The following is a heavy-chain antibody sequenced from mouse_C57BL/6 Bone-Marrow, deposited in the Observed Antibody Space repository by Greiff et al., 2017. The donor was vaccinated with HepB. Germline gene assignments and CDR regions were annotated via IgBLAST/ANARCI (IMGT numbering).Heavy chain of an antibody. D-gene: IGHD2-1*01. Sequence: QVQLQQPGAELVRPGSSVKLSCKASGYTFTSYWMDWVKQRPGQGLEWIGNIYPSDSETHYNQKFKDKATLTVDKSSSTAYMPLSSLTSEDSAVYDCARAPYGNYLYYFDYGGQGTTLTVSS. J-gene: IGHJ2*01. CDR1: GYTFTSYW. CDR3: ARAPYGNYLYYFDY. CDR2: IYPSDSET. V-gene: IGHV1-61*01.